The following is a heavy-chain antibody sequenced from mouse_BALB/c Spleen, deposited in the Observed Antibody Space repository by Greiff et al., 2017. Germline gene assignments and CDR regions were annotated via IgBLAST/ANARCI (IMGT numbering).Heavy chain of an antibody. J-gene: IGHJ4*01. Sequence: EVQLQQSGAELVRPGALVKLSCKASGFNIKDYYMHWVKQRPEQGLEWIGWIDPENGNTIYDPKFQGKASITADTSSNTAYLQLSSLTSEDTAVYYCACNSYAMDYWSQGTSVTVSS. CDR3: ACNSYAMDY. D-gene: IGHD2-1*01. CDR2: IDPENGNT. CDR1: GFNIKDYY. V-gene: IGHV14-1*02.